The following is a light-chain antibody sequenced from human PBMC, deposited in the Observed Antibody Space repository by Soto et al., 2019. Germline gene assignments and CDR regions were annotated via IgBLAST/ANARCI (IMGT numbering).Light chain of an antibody. CDR2: GAS. J-gene: IGKJ2*01. V-gene: IGKV3-15*01. CDR1: QSVSDN. CDR3: QQSNTWPYT. Sequence: EIVMTQSPATLSVSPGERVTLSCRASQSVSDNLAWYQQKPGQAPRLLIYGASTRATTIPARFSGSGSGTEFPLTISSLQSEEFAVYYCQQSNTWPYTFGQGTKLDIK.